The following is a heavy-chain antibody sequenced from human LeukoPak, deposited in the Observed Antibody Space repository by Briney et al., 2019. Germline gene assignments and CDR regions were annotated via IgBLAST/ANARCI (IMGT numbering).Heavy chain of an antibody. CDR1: GFTFSRYA. J-gene: IGHJ6*02. D-gene: IGHD6-13*01. V-gene: IGHV3-23*01. CDR2: ISEIGGTT. Sequence: PGGSLRLSCVASGFTFSRYAMSWVRQVPGKGLEWVSGISEIGGTTYYVDSVKDRFTISRDNSKNTLYLLMNSLRAEDTAVYYCAKDIPAATRYSYYGMDVWGQGTTVTVSS. CDR3: AKDIPAATRYSYYGMDV.